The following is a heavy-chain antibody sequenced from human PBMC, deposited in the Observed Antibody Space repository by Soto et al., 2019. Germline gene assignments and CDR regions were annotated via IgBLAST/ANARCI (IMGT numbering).Heavy chain of an antibody. CDR3: ARLRVIRGVIPSHFGL. CDR1: GGTFNSYG. V-gene: IGHV1-69*06. J-gene: IGHJ4*02. Sequence: QAHLAQSGAEVKKPGSSVTVSCKASGGTFNSYGISWVRQAPGQGLDWMGVIIPLYGTVNYAQKFQGRVSITADKSTSTADMDLNSLRSDDTAVYYFARLRVIRGVIPSHFGLWGQGTLVTVSS. D-gene: IGHD3-10*01. CDR2: IIPLYGTV.